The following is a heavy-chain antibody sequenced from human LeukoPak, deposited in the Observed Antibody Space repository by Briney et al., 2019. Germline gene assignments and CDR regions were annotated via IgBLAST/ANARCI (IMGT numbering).Heavy chain of an antibody. V-gene: IGHV3-21*01. J-gene: IGHJ4*02. D-gene: IGHD3-10*01. Sequence: TGGSLRLSCAASGFTFSSYSVNWVRQAPGKGLEWVSSINRTGSYIYYADSLKGRFTISRDNAKNSLYLQMNSLRAEDTAVYYCARNYDLGTYPIDYWGQGTLVTVSS. CDR1: GFTFSSYS. CDR2: INRTGSYI. CDR3: ARNYDLGTYPIDY.